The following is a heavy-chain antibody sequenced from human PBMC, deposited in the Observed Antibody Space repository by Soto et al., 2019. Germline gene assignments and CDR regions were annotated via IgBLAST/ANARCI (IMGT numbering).Heavy chain of an antibody. CDR2: IYYSGST. D-gene: IGHD3-10*01. CDR3: ARSNYYGSGSTINWFDP. J-gene: IGHJ5*02. V-gene: IGHV4-59*08. CDR1: GGSFSGYY. Sequence: PSETLSLTCAVYGGSFSGYYWSWIRQPPGKGLEWIGYIYYSGSTNYNPSLKSRVTISVGTSKNQFSLKLSSVTAADTAVYYCARSNYYGSGSTINWFDPCGQGTLVTVSS.